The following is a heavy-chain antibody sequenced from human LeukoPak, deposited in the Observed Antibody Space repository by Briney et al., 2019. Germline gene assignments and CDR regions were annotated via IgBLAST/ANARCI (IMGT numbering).Heavy chain of an antibody. Sequence: GGSLLLSCAASGFTFSSYDMHWGRQATGRGLEWVSAIGTAGDTYYPGSVKGRFTISRENAKNSLYLQMNSLRAGDTAVYYCARGGVSGWWKKNYYYGMDVWGQGTTVTVSS. CDR1: GFTFSSYD. J-gene: IGHJ6*02. D-gene: IGHD6-19*01. CDR3: ARGGVSGWWKKNYYYGMDV. CDR2: IGTAGDT. V-gene: IGHV3-13*01.